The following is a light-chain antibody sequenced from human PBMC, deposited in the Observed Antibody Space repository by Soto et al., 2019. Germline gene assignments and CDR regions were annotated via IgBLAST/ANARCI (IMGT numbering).Light chain of an antibody. CDR2: GAS. V-gene: IGKV3-20*01. J-gene: IGKJ1*01. CDR1: QSVSNNY. CDR3: LQYGSSGT. Sequence: EIVLTQSPGTLSLSPGERATVSCRASQSVSNNYLAWYQQKPGQAPRLLIYGASNRATGIPDRFSGSGSGTDFTLTISRLEPEDFAVYYCLQYGSSGTFGQGTKADIK.